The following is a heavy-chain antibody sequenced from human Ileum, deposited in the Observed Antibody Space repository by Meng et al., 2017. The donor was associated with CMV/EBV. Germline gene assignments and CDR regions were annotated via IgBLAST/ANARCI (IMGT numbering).Heavy chain of an antibody. V-gene: IGHV1-2*02. CDR3: ATEQLVGSNCFDP. J-gene: IGHJ5*02. CDR2: INPNSGGP. D-gene: IGHD6-6*01. Sequence: ASVKVSCKASGYTFTGYYIHWVRQAPGQGLEWMGWINPNSGGPNYAQKFQGRVTMTRDTSITTAYMELSRLRSDDTAVYYCATEQLVGSNCFDPWGQGTLVTVSS. CDR1: GYTFTGYY.